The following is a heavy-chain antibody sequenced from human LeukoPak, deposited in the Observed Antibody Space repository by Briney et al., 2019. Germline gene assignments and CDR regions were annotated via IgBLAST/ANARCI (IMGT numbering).Heavy chain of an antibody. D-gene: IGHD1-26*01. Sequence: GGSLRLSCAASGFTFSSYWMSWVRQAPGKGLEWVANINKDGGEKYYVDSVKGRFTISRDNAKNSLYLQMNSLRADDAAVYYCVKDSPPRYSGSPPAYWGQGTLVTVSS. CDR2: INKDGGEK. CDR3: VKDSPPRYSGSPPAY. V-gene: IGHV3-7*03. CDR1: GFTFSSYW. J-gene: IGHJ4*02.